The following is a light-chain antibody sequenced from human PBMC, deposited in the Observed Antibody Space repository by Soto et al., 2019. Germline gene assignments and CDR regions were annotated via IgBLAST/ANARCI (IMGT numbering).Light chain of an antibody. CDR3: QQYGSSLPWT. J-gene: IGKJ1*01. Sequence: EIVLTQSPGTLSLSPGERATRSCRASQIVSSNYLAWYQQKPGQAPRLLISNASRRATGIPDRFSGSGSATDFTLTIAGLEPEDFAMYYCQQYGSSLPWTFGQGTKVDI. V-gene: IGKV3-20*01. CDR1: QIVSSNY. CDR2: NAS.